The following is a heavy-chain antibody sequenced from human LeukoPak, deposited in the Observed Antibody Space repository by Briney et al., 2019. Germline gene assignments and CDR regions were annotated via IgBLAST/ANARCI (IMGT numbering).Heavy chain of an antibody. J-gene: IGHJ4*02. D-gene: IGHD5-24*01. CDR2: IYYSRST. Sequence: SETLSLTCTVSGGSISSGDYYWNWIRQPPGTGLEWIGYIYYSRSTSYSPSLKSRLTISVDTSKNQFSLKLSSVTAADTAVYYCARDGYNSGYFDYWGQGTLVTVSS. CDR1: GGSISSGDYY. CDR3: ARDGYNSGYFDY. V-gene: IGHV4-30-4*01.